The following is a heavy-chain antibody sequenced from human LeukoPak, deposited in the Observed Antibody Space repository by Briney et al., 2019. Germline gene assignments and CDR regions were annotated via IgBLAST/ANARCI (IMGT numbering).Heavy chain of an antibody. CDR2: IIPIFGTA. CDR1: GDTFNNYA. J-gene: IGHJ4*02. V-gene: IGHV1-69*01. Sequence: GSSVKVSCKASGDTFNNYAISWVRQAPGQGLEWMGGIIPIFGTANYAQKFQGRVTITADESTSTAYMELSSLRSEDTAVYYCASPQGIYCSSTSCFSLWGQGTLVTVSS. CDR3: ASPQGIYCSSTSCFSL. D-gene: IGHD2-2*01.